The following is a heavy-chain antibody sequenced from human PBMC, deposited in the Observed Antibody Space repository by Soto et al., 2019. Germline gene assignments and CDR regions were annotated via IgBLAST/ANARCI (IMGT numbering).Heavy chain of an antibody. V-gene: IGHV1-69*08. Sequence: QVQLVQSGAEVKKPGSSVKVSCKASGGTFSSYTISWVRQAPGQGLEWMGRIIPILGIANYAQKFQGRVTIPADKSTSTAYMELSSLRSEDTAVYYCARELDSSGYFDYWGQGTLVTVSS. J-gene: IGHJ4*02. CDR2: IIPILGIA. D-gene: IGHD3-22*01. CDR1: GGTFSSYT. CDR3: ARELDSSGYFDY.